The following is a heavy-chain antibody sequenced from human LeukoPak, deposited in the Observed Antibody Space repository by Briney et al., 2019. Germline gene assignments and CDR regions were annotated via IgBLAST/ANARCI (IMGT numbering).Heavy chain of an antibody. CDR3: ARERSTAPAFDY. J-gene: IGHJ4*02. CDR2: IWYDRSNK. Sequence: HPGGSLRLSCAASGFTFSSYGMPWVRQAPGKGLEWVAVIWYDRSNKYYADSVKGRFTISRDNSKNTLYLQMNSLRAEDTAVYYCARERSTAPAFDYWGQGTLVTVSS. V-gene: IGHV3-33*01. D-gene: IGHD2-8*02. CDR1: GFTFSSYG.